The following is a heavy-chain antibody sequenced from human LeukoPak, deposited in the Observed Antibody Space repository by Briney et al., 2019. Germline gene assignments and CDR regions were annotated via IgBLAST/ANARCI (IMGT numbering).Heavy chain of an antibody. V-gene: IGHV5-51*01. CDR3: ARYLLPDSSGSIQEYFQH. J-gene: IGHJ1*01. D-gene: IGHD3-22*01. CDR1: GYSFTSYW. CDR2: IYPGDSDT. Sequence: GESLKISCKGSGYSFTSYWIGWVRQMPGKGLEWMGIIYPGDSDTRYSPSFQGQVTISADKSISTAYLQWSSLKASDTAMYYCARYLLPDSSGSIQEYFQHWGQGTLVTVSS.